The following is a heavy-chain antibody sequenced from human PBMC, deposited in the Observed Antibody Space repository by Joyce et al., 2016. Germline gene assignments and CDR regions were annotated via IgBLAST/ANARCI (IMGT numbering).Heavy chain of an antibody. CDR3: AKVSDRSAWEAFDI. D-gene: IGHD1-26*01. CDR1: GYTFTHYY. Sequence: QVHLVQSGAEVKKPGASVKVSCKASGYTFTHYYVHWVRQAPGQGLEWMGCIDPKTVFSKYSQKFEGRITMTRDTSISTGYLDLTILTSTDTAVYLCAKVSDRSAWEAFDIWGQGTVVTVSS. CDR2: IDPKTVFS. V-gene: IGHV1-2*02. J-gene: IGHJ3*02.